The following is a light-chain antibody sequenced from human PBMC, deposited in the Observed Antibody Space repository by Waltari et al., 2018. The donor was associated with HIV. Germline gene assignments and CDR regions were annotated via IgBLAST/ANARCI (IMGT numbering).Light chain of an antibody. J-gene: IGLJ3*02. CDR1: SLSTFF. V-gene: IGLV3-19*01. Sequence: SSELTQDPAVSVALGQTAMITCQGGSLSTFFERWYQQKPGQAPLLVIYGENNRPSGIPDRFSVSSSGDTASLTITGAQAEDEAYYYCNSRDSSCVVFGGGTKLTVL. CDR3: NSRDSSCVV. CDR2: GEN.